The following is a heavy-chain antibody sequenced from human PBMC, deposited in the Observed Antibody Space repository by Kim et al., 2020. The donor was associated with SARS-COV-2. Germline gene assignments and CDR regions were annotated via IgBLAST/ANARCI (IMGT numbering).Heavy chain of an antibody. V-gene: IGHV3-49*03. J-gene: IGHJ4*02. CDR1: GFTFGDYA. Sequence: GGSLRLSCTASGFTFGDYAMSWFRQAPGKGLEWVGFIRSKAYGGTTEYAASVKGRFTISRDDSKSIAYLQMNSLKTEDTAVYYCTRQPTRYGSGSFRYYWGQGTLVTVSS. D-gene: IGHD3-10*01. CDR2: IRSKAYGGTT. CDR3: TRQPTRYGSGSFRYY.